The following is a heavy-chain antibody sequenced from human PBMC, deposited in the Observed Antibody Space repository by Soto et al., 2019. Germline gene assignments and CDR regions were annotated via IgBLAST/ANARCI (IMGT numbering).Heavy chain of an antibody. CDR2: IYTSGST. CDR3: ARDEGYSSGWYAYYYGMDV. V-gene: IGHV4-4*07. Sequence: QVQLQESGPGLVKPSETLSLTCTVSGGSISSYYWSWIRQPAGTGLEWIGRIYTSGSTNYNPSLKSRVTMSVGTSKNQFSLKLSSVTAADTAVYYCARDEGYSSGWYAYYYGMDVWGQGTTVTVSS. D-gene: IGHD6-19*01. J-gene: IGHJ6*02. CDR1: GGSISSYY.